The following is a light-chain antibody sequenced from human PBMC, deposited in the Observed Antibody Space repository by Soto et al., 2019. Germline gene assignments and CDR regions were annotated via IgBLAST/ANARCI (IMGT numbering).Light chain of an antibody. CDR3: SSYTSSSTVV. V-gene: IGLV2-14*01. Sequence: QSVLTQPASVSGSPGQSITISCSGTSSDVGGYNSVSWYQQHPGKAPKVMIYDASNRPSGVSNRFSGSKSGNTASLTISGLQAEDEADYYCSSYTSSSTVVFGGGTKLTVL. CDR1: SSDVGGYNS. CDR2: DAS. J-gene: IGLJ3*02.